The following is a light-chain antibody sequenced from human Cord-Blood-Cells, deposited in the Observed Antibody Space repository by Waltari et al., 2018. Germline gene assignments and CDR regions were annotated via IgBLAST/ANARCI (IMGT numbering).Light chain of an antibody. CDR3: QQRSNWPIT. J-gene: IGKJ5*01. CDR1: QSVSSY. CDR2: DAS. Sequence: EIVLTQSPATLSLSPGERATLSCRATQSVSSYLALYQQKPGQAPRLLIYDASNRATGIPARFIGSGSGTDFTLTISSLEPDDFAVDYCQQRSNWPITFGQGTRLEIK. V-gene: IGKV3-11*01.